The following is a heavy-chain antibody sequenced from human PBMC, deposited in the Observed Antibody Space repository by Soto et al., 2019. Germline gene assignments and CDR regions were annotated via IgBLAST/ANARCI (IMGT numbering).Heavy chain of an antibody. D-gene: IGHD6-19*01. J-gene: IGHJ3*02. V-gene: IGHV3-9*01. CDR3: AKGGIAVAGTHDAFDI. CDR2: ISWNSGSI. CDR1: GFTFDDYA. Sequence: GGSLRLSCAASGFTFDDYAMHWVRQAPGKGLEWVSGISWNSGSIGYADSVKGRFTISRDNAKNSLYLQMNSLRAEDTALYYCAKGGIAVAGTHDAFDIWGQGTMVTVSS.